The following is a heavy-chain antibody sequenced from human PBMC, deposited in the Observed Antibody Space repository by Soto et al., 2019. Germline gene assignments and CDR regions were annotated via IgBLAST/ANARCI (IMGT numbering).Heavy chain of an antibody. Sequence: EVQLLESGGGLVQPGGSLRLSCAASGFIFSSSGMSWVRQAPGKGLEWVSLMTGSDGRTYYADSVKGRFTISRDNSKNTLYLQMNSLRAEDTAVYYCAKALRGGMDVWGQGTTVTVSS. CDR3: AKALRGGMDV. CDR2: MTGSDGRT. CDR1: GFIFSSSG. J-gene: IGHJ6*02. V-gene: IGHV3-23*01.